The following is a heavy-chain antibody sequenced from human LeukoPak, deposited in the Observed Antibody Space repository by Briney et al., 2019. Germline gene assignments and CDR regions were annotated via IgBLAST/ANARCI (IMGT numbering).Heavy chain of an antibody. D-gene: IGHD1-26*01. CDR3: AKGGRETDY. J-gene: IGHJ4*02. CDR1: GFTFSSCA. CDR2: ISHSGDNT. V-gene: IGHV3-23*01. Sequence: LTGGSLRLSCAASGFTFSSCAMSWVRQAPGKGLEWVSLISHSGDNTYYPDSVKGRFTISRDNSKNTLFLQMNSLRAEDAAIYYCAKGGRETDYWGQGTRVTVSS.